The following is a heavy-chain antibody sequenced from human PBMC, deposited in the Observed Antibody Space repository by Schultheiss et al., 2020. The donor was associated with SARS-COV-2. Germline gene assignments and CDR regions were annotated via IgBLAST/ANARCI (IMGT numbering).Heavy chain of an antibody. J-gene: IGHJ2*01. Sequence: GGSLRLSCAASGFTFCNAWMSWVRQAPGKGLEWVGRTRNKANSYTTEYAASVKGRFTISRDDSKNSLYLQMNSLKTEDTAVYYCAREGSGSYHYWYFDLWGRGTLVTVSS. CDR3: AREGSGSYHYWYFDL. V-gene: IGHV3-72*01. CDR2: TRNKANSYTT. D-gene: IGHD1-26*01. CDR1: GFTFCNAW.